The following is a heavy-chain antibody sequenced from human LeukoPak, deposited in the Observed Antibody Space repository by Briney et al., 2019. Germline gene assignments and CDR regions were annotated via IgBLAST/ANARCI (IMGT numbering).Heavy chain of an antibody. Sequence: GGSLRLSCAASGFTFSTYAMSWVRQAPGKGLECLSVIYSGGTTYYADSVKGRFTISRDNSKNTVYLQMNSLRAEDTAVYYCARGGSYLPFDYWGQGTLVTVSS. V-gene: IGHV3-66*01. D-gene: IGHD1-26*01. CDR3: ARGGSYLPFDY. CDR2: IYSGGTT. J-gene: IGHJ4*02. CDR1: GFTFSTYA.